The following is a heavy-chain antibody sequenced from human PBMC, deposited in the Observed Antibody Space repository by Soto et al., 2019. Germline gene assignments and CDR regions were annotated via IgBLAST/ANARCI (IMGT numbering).Heavy chain of an antibody. Sequence: QVQLQESGPGLVKPSGTLSLTCAVSGGSISSSNWWSWVRQPPGKGLEWIGEIYHSGSTNYNPSLERGVAIAVDRSNNLYSLKLSSVTAADTAVYYCARVYVRDDSGDYGRAQFDPWGQGTLVTVSS. CDR3: ARVYVRDDSGDYGRAQFDP. CDR1: GGSISSSNW. J-gene: IGHJ5*02. D-gene: IGHD4-17*01. CDR2: IYHSGST. V-gene: IGHV4-4*02.